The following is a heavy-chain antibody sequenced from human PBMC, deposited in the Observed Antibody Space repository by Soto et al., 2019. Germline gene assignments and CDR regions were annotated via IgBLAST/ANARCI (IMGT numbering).Heavy chain of an antibody. D-gene: IGHD6-13*01. J-gene: IGHJ4*02. V-gene: IGHV4-39*01. CDR2: IYYSGST. Sequence: ASETLSLTCTVSGGSISSSSYYWGWIRQPPGKGLEWIGSIYYSGSTYYNPSLKSRVTISVDTSKNQFSLKLSSVTAADTAVYYCARQVTGSSWPFFDYWGQGTLVTVSS. CDR1: GGSISSSSYY. CDR3: ARQVTGSSWPFFDY.